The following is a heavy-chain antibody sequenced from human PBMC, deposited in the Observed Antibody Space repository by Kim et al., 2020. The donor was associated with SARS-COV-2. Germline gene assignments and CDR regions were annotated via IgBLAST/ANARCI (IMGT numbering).Heavy chain of an antibody. V-gene: IGHV3-74*01. J-gene: IGHJ4*02. Sequence: GGSLRLSCAASGFTFSTYWMLWVRQAPGKGLVWVSRIKTDGTTKIYADSVKGRFTISRDNAKNTLYLQMNSLRAEDTAVYYCARDLDWLLYDYWGQGTLV. CDR2: IKTDGTTK. D-gene: IGHD3-3*01. CDR1: GFTFSTYW. CDR3: ARDLDWLLYDY.